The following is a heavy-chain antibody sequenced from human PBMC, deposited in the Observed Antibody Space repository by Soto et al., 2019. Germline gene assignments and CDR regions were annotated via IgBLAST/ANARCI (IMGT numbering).Heavy chain of an antibody. CDR2: ISSRTGGT. J-gene: IGHJ4*02. CDR1: GYTFISHG. Sequence: QVQLVQSGPEVKKPGASVKVSCKASGYTFISHGISGVRQAPGQGLEWMGWISSRTGGTNYAQALQGRVTMTTDTSTSTAYLELRSLTSDDTAVYYSARDISYGSGTSYGYWGQGTLVTVSS. V-gene: IGHV1-18*01. D-gene: IGHD3-10*01. CDR3: ARDISYGSGTSYGY.